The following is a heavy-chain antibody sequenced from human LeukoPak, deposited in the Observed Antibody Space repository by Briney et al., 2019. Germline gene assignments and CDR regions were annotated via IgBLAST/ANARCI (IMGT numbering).Heavy chain of an antibody. V-gene: IGHV3-30-3*01. CDR2: ISYDGSNK. Sequence: TGGSLRPSCAASGFTFSSYAMHWVRQAPGKGLEWVAVISYDGSNKYYADSVKGRFTISRDNSKNTLYLQMNSLRAEDTAVYYCARASSGYFDYWGQGTLVTVSS. CDR1: GFTFSSYA. D-gene: IGHD3-22*01. J-gene: IGHJ4*02. CDR3: ARASSGYFDY.